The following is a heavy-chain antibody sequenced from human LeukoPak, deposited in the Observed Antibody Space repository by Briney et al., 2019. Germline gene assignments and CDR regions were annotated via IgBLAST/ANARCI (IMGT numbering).Heavy chain of an antibody. CDR2: ISDDGRAI. Sequence: GGSLRLSCAASGFTFSDHYMSWIRQALGKGLEWLCYISDDGRAIYYADSVKGRFTLSRDNSQNSLSLLMSSLRAEDTAVYYCARESKGLSVPFDFWGQGTLVTVSS. CDR1: GFTFSDHY. D-gene: IGHD2-2*01. V-gene: IGHV3-11*01. J-gene: IGHJ4*02. CDR3: ARESKGLSVPFDF.